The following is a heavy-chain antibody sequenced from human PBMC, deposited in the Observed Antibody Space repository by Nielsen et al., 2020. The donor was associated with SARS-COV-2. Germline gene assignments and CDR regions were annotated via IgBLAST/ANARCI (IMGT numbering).Heavy chain of an antibody. V-gene: IGHV1-69*13. D-gene: IGHD6-19*01. CDR1: GGTFISYA. CDR3: ARDRRAVAGTTDDAFDI. CDR2: IIPIFGTA. J-gene: IGHJ3*02. Sequence: SVKVSCKASGGTFISYAISWVRQAHGQGLEWMGGIIPIFGTANYAQKFQGRVTITADESTSTAYMELSSLRSEDTAVYYCARDRRAVAGTTDDAFDIWGQGTMVTVSS.